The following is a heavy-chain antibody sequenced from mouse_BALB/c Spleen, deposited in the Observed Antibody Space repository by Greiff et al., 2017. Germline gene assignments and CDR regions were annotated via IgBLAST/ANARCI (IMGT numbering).Heavy chain of an antibody. Sequence: EVQVVESGGDLVKPGGSLKLSCAASGFTFSSYGMSWVRQTPDKRLEWVATISSGGSCTYYPDSVKGRFTISRDNATNTLYLQLSSLKSEDTAMYYCARQTGYLSYFAYWGQGTLVTVSA. V-gene: IGHV5-6*01. CDR3: ARQTGYLSYFAY. CDR1: GFTFSSYG. J-gene: IGHJ3*01. D-gene: IGHD3-1*01. CDR2: ISSGGSCT.